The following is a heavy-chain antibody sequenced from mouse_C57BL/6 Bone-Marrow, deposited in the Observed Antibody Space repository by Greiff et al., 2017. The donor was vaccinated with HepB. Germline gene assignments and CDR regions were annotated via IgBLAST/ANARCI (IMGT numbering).Heavy chain of an antibody. CDR3: ARPDYYGSGWYFDV. CDR2: ISNLAYSI. CDR1: GFTFTDYG. V-gene: IGHV5-15*04. Sequence: EVKLVESGGGLVQPGGSLKLSCAASGFTFTDYGMAWVRQAPRKGPEWVAFISNLAYSIYYADTVTGRFTISREKAKNTLYLEMGSLRSEDTAMYYCARPDYYGSGWYFDVWGAETTVTVSS. J-gene: IGHJ1*01. D-gene: IGHD1-1*01.